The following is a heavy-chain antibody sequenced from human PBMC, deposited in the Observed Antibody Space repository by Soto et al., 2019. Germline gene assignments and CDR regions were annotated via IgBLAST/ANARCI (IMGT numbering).Heavy chain of an antibody. D-gene: IGHD5-12*01. CDR1: GFTFSSYG. CDR2: IWYDGSNK. V-gene: IGHV3-33*01. Sequence: QVQLVESGGGVVQPGRSLRLSCAASGFTFSSYGMHWVRQAPGKGLEWVAVIWYDGSNKYYADSVKGRFTISRDNSKNTLYLQMNSLRAEDTAVYYCAREWRWLQPPLSYWGQGTLVTVSS. J-gene: IGHJ4*02. CDR3: AREWRWLQPPLSY.